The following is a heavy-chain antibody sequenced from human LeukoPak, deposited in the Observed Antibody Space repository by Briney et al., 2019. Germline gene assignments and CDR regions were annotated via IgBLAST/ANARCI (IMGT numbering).Heavy chain of an antibody. CDR3: ARVRVGAKLDY. V-gene: IGHV4-38-2*02. J-gene: IGHJ4*02. D-gene: IGHD1-26*01. CDR1: GYSISSGYY. CDR2: IYHSGST. Sequence: SETLSLTCTVSGYSISSGYYWGWIRPPPGKGLEWIGSIYHSGSTYYNPSLKSRVTISVDTSKNQFSLKLSSVTAADTAVYYCARVRVGAKLDYWGQGTLVTVSS.